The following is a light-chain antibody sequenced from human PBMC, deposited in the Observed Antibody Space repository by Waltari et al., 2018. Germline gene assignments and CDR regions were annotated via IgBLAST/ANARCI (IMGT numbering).Light chain of an antibody. Sequence: IVMTQTPLSLSITPGEAASISCRSSQSLLHSNGNTYLHWYLQRPGQSPHLLIYGGSNRASGVPDRFSGSGSGTDFTLKISKVEAEDVGVYYCVQAIAFPFTFGPGTKLDIK. V-gene: IGKV2-40*01. CDR2: GGS. CDR3: VQAIAFPFT. CDR1: QSLLHSNGNTY. J-gene: IGKJ3*01.